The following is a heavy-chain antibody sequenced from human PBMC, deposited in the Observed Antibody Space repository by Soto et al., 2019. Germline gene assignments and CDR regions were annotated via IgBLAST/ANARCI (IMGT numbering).Heavy chain of an antibody. CDR1: GFTFRSYA. CDR3: ARDHRSSGWSFDY. J-gene: IGHJ4*02. V-gene: IGHV3-30-3*01. Sequence: PGGSLRLAFAASGFTFRSYAMPWVRQAPGKGLEWVAVISYDGSNKSYADSVKGRFTISRDNSKNTLYLQMDSLRAEDTAVYYCARDHRSSGWSFDYWGQGTLVTVSS. D-gene: IGHD6-19*01. CDR2: ISYDGSNK.